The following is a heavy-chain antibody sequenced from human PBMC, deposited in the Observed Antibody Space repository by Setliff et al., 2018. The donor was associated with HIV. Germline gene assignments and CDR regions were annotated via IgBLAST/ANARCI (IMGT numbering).Heavy chain of an antibody. Sequence: GGSLRLSCAASGFTFSSYSMNWVRQAPGKGLEWVSYISSSRSTIYYADSVKGRFTISRDNTKNSLYLQMNSLRAEDTAVYYCVKDSEGGYTYGAYDYWGQGTLVTVSS. J-gene: IGHJ4*02. D-gene: IGHD5-18*01. CDR3: VKDSEGGYTYGAYDY. CDR1: GFTFSSYS. V-gene: IGHV3-48*04. CDR2: ISSSRSTI.